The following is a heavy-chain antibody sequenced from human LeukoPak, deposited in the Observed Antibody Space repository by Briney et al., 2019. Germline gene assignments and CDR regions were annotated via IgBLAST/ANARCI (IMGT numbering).Heavy chain of an antibody. D-gene: IGHD3-22*01. CDR3: AKDPNYYDSSGYAFDY. J-gene: IGHJ4*02. CDR1: GFTFSSYA. V-gene: IGHV3-23*01. CDR2: ISGSGGST. Sequence: PGGSLRLSCAASGFTFSSYAMSWVRQAPGKGLEWVSAISGSGGSTYYADSVKGRFTISRDNSKNTLYLQMNSLGAEDTAVYYCAKDPNYYDSSGYAFDYWGQGTLVTVSS.